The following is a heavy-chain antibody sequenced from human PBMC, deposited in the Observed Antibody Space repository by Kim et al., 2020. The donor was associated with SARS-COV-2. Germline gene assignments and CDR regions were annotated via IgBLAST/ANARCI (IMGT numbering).Heavy chain of an antibody. CDR1: GGSISSYY. V-gene: IGHV4-59*01. CDR3: ARGDSSGYYSLYYFDY. D-gene: IGHD3-22*01. J-gene: IGHJ4*01. Sequence: SETLSLTCTVSGGSISSYYWSWIRQPPGKGLEWIGYIYYSGSTNSNPSLKSRVTISVDTSKNQFSLKLSSVTAADTAVYYCARGDSSGYYSLYYFDYWGQEPWSPSPQ. CDR2: IYYSGST.